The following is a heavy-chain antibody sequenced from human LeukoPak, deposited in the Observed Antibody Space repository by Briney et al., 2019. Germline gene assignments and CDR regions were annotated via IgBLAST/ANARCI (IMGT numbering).Heavy chain of an antibody. V-gene: IGHV3-21*01. CDR3: ARADYDYVWGSYRQYYFDY. Sequence: GGSLRLSCAASGFTFSTFAMIWVRQPPGKGLEWVSSIFPSGGEIHYADSVRGRFTISRDNAKHSLYLQMNSLRAEDTAVYYCARADYDYVWGSYRQYYFDYWGQGTLVTVSS. CDR1: GFTFSTFA. CDR2: IFPSGGEI. D-gene: IGHD3-16*02. J-gene: IGHJ4*02.